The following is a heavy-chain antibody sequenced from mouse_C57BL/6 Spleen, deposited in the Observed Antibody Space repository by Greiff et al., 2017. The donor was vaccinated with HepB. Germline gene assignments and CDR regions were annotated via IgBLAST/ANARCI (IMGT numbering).Heavy chain of an antibody. CDR3: ASYDYDTFAY. D-gene: IGHD2-4*01. V-gene: IGHV5-16*01. CDR2: INYDGSST. J-gene: IGHJ3*01. Sequence: DVMLVESEGGLVQPGSSMKLSCTASGFTFSDYYMAWVRQVPEKGLEWVANINYDGSSTYYLDSLKSRFIISRDNAKNILYLQMSSLKSEDTATYYCASYDYDTFAYWGQGTLVTVSA. CDR1: GFTFSDYY.